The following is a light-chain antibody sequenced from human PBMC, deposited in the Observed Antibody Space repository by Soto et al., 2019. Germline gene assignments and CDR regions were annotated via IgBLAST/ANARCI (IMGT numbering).Light chain of an antibody. CDR2: SIN. Sequence: QSVLTQPPSASGTPGQRVTISCSGSGSNIGSDTLNWYQQLPGAAPKLLIYSINQRPSGVPDRFSGSKSGTSASLAISGLQSDDEADYSCAAWDDSLNGVVFGGGTKLTVL. CDR1: GSNIGSDT. V-gene: IGLV1-44*01. CDR3: AAWDDSLNGVV. J-gene: IGLJ2*01.